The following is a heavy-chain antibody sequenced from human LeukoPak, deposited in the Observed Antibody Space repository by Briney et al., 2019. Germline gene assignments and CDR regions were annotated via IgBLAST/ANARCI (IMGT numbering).Heavy chain of an antibody. Sequence: GGSLRLSCAASGFIVSSTYMNWVRQAPGKGLEWVSVIYSGGSTYYADSVKGRFTISRDNAKNSLYLQMNSLRAEDTAVYYCARSCSGGSCYSAYFQHWGQGTLVTVSS. V-gene: IGHV3-53*01. CDR1: GFIVSSTY. J-gene: IGHJ1*01. CDR2: IYSGGST. CDR3: ARSCSGGSCYSAYFQH. D-gene: IGHD2-15*01.